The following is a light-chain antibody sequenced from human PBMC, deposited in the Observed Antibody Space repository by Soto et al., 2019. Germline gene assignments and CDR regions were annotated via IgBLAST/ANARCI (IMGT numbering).Light chain of an antibody. Sequence: SALTQPASVSGYPGQSITISCTGTSSDVGAYDYVSWYQQHPDKAPKLMIYEVSNRPSGVSNRFSGSKSVNTATLTISGLQTEDEADYYCSSYTSSSTRVFGTGTKVTVL. CDR1: SSDVGAYDY. J-gene: IGLJ1*01. V-gene: IGLV2-14*03. CDR3: SSYTSSSTRV. CDR2: EVS.